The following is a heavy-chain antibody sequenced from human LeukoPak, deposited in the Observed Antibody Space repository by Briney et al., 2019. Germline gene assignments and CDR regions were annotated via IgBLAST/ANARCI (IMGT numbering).Heavy chain of an antibody. CDR1: GGSISSNKW. J-gene: IGHJ5*02. CDR2: VVHSGST. Sequence: PSGTLSLTCAVSGGSISSNKWWSWLRQAPGKGLEWLGEVVHSGSTNYNPSLKSRVTISVDKSKNQFSLKLSSVTAADTAVYYCASTMVRGVRRSSIWFDPWGQGTLVTVSS. V-gene: IGHV4-4*02. CDR3: ASTMVRGVRRSSIWFDP. D-gene: IGHD3-10*01.